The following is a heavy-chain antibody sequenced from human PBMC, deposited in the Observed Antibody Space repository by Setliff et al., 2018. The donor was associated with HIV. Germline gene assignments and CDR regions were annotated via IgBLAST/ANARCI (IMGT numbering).Heavy chain of an antibody. Sequence: EGSLRLSCAASGFTFSSYTMNWVRQVPGKGLVWVSRINSDGHITTFADSVKGRFTISRDNAKNTLYLQMNSLTAGDTAVYYCARDGGWGVRGGVDVWGQGTMVTVSS. CDR1: GFTFSSYT. V-gene: IGHV3-74*03. D-gene: IGHD2-21*01. CDR2: INSDGHIT. CDR3: ARDGGWGVRGGVDV. J-gene: IGHJ3*01.